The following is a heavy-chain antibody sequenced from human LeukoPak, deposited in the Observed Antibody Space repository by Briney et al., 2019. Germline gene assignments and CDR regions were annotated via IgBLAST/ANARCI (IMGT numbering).Heavy chain of an antibody. CDR3: TRLRYCTTTSCYSAFDY. D-gene: IGHD2-2*02. CDR2: SDSSDSYT. V-gene: IGHV5-10-1*01. Sequence: WAALKTSCRGSGYTFTNYWISWGRQRPGKGQDGMGRSDSSDSYTNYSPSYQAHVTISPDKSISTAYLQSGSLKASDTAMYYCTRLRYCTTTSCYSAFDYWGPGTLVTVSS. CDR1: GYTFTNYW. J-gene: IGHJ4*02.